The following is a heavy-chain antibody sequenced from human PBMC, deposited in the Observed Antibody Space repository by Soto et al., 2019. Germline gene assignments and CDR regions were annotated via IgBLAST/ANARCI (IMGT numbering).Heavy chain of an antibody. J-gene: IGHJ6*02. CDR3: TTRRVTGTIYYYYGMDV. D-gene: IGHD1-7*01. Sequence: PGGSLRLSRASSGLTFSNAWISWVRQAPGKGLEWVGRIKSKTDGGTTDYAAPVKGRFTISRDDSKNTLYLQMNSLKTEDTAVYYCTTRRVTGTIYYYYGMDVWGQGTTVTVSS. V-gene: IGHV3-15*01. CDR1: GLTFSNAW. CDR2: IKSKTDGGTT.